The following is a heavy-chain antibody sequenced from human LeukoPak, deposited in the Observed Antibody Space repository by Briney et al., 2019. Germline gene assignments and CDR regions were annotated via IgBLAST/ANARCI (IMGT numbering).Heavy chain of an antibody. J-gene: IGHJ4*02. Sequence: GGSLRLSCAASGFTFNYSWMSWVRQAPGKGLEWVANIKQRGSEKSYVDSVKGRFSISRDNTKNSVFLQMNSLRAEDTAVYYCARVGIDYLASYHFDHWGKGTLVTVSS. CDR2: IKQRGSEK. CDR3: ARVGIDYLASYHFDH. D-gene: IGHD2/OR15-2a*01. CDR1: GFTFNYSW. V-gene: IGHV3-7*01.